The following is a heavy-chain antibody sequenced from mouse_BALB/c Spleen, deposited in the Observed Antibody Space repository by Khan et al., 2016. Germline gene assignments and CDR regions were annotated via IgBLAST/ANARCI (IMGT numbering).Heavy chain of an antibody. V-gene: IGHV1-66*01. D-gene: IGHD1-1*01. J-gene: IGHJ2*01. CDR1: GYSFTSYY. Sequence: VQLQQSGPELVKPGASVKISCKASGYSFTSYYIHWVKQRPGQGLEWIGWIFPGSGNTKYNEKFKGKATLTADTSSSTAYMQLSSLTSEDSAVYLCARSDYYGSPYYFDSWGQGTTLTVSS. CDR2: IFPGSGNT. CDR3: ARSDYYGSPYYFDS.